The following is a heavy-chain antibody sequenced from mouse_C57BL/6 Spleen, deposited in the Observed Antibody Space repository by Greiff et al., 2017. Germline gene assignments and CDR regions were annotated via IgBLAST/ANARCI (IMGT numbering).Heavy chain of an antibody. Sequence: VQLQQSGPELVKPGASVKISCKASGYSFTGYYMNWVKQSPEKSLEWIGEINPSTGGTTYNPKFKAKATLTVDKSSSTAYMQLKSLTSEDSAVYYCARSGHAWFAYWGQGTLVTVSA. V-gene: IGHV1-42*01. CDR1: GYSFTGYY. CDR2: INPSTGGT. J-gene: IGHJ3*01. CDR3: ARSGHAWFAY. D-gene: IGHD3-1*01.